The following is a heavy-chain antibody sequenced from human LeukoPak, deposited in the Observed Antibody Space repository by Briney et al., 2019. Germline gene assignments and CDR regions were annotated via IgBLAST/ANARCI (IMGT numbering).Heavy chain of an antibody. Sequence: AGGSLRLSCAASRFTFSTYAMSWLRQAPGKGLEWFSAISASGGSTYYADSVRGRFTISRVNSKNTLYLQMNSLSAEDTAVYYCARACSGGSCYLAAFDMWGQGTLVTVSS. D-gene: IGHD2-15*01. CDR3: ARACSGGSCYLAAFDM. J-gene: IGHJ3*02. CDR1: RFTFSTYA. V-gene: IGHV3-23*01. CDR2: ISASGGST.